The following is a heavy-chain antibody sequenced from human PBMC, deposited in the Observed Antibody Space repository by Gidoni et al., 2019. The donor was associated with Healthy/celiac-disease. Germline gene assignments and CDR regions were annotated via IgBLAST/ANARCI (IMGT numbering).Heavy chain of an antibody. CDR2: IIPIFGTA. J-gene: IGHJ4*02. V-gene: IGHV1-69*01. CDR1: GGTFRSYA. Sequence: QVQLVQSGAEVKKPGYSVKVSCKASGGTFRSYAISWVRQAPGQGLDLMGGIIPIFGTANDAQKFHGRVTITADESTSTAYMELSSLRSEDTALYYCARDHGSSFDYWGQGTLVTVSS. CDR3: ARDHGSSFDY. D-gene: IGHD3-10*01.